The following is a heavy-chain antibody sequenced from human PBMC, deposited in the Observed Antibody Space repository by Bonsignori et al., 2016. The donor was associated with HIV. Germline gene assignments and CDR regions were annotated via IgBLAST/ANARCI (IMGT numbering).Heavy chain of an antibody. CDR3: ARVWGY. D-gene: IGHD3-16*01. Sequence: WIRQPSGKGLEWIGEINHSGSTNYNPSLKSRVTISVDTSKNQFSLKLSSVTAADTAVYYCARVWGYWGQGTLVTVSS. J-gene: IGHJ4*02. CDR2: INHSGST. V-gene: IGHV4-34*01.